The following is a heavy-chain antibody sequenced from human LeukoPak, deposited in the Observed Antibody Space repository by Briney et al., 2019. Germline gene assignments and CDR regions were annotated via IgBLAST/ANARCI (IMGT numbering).Heavy chain of an antibody. D-gene: IGHD3-22*01. Sequence: PSETLSLTCAVYGGSFSGYYWSWIRQPPGKGLEWIGEINHSGSTNYNPSLKSRVTISVDTSKNQFSLKLSSVTAADTAVYYCASQPTYYYDSSGYYYKAGMDYWGQGTLVTVSS. CDR1: GGSFSGYY. J-gene: IGHJ4*02. CDR3: ASQPTYYYDSSGYYYKAGMDY. V-gene: IGHV4-34*01. CDR2: INHSGST.